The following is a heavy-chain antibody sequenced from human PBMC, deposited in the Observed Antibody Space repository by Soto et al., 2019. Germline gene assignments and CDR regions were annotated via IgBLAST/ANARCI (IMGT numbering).Heavy chain of an antibody. Sequence: SETLSLTCTVSGGSISSGNYYWSWIRQPPGRGLEWIGYIFHTGSTYFNPSLRSRVSISIDTSKSHFSLKLTSVTAADTAMFYCARVSIAADGPFIDHWGQGALVTVSS. J-gene: IGHJ4*02. CDR2: IFHTGST. D-gene: IGHD6-25*01. CDR1: GGSISSGNYY. V-gene: IGHV4-30-4*01. CDR3: ARVSIAADGPFIDH.